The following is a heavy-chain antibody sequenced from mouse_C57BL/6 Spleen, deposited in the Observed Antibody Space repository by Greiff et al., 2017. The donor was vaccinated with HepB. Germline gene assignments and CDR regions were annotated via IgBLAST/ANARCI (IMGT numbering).Heavy chain of an antibody. CDR2: IDPETGGT. D-gene: IGHD1-1*01. V-gene: IGHV1-15*01. CDR1: GYTFTDYE. Sequence: QVQLQQSGAELVRPGASVTLSCKASGYTFTDYEMHWVKQTPVHGLEWIGAIDPETGGTAYNQKFKGKAILTADKSSSTAYMELRSLTSEDSAVYYCTRMKLLRSYWYFDVWGTGTTVTVSS. J-gene: IGHJ1*03. CDR3: TRMKLLRSYWYFDV.